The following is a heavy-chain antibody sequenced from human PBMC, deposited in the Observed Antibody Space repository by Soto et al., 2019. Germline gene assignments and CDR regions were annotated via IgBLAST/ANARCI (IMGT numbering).Heavy chain of an antibody. D-gene: IGHD5-18*01. Sequence: EVQLVESGGGLVQPGGSLRLSCAASGFTFSSYDMHWVRQATGKGLEWVSAIGTAGDTYYPGSVKGRFTISRENAKNSLYLQMNSLRAEDTAVYYCARGLLGYGPTFDYWGQGTLVTVSS. CDR1: GFTFSSYD. CDR2: IGTAGDT. V-gene: IGHV3-13*01. J-gene: IGHJ4*02. CDR3: ARGLLGYGPTFDY.